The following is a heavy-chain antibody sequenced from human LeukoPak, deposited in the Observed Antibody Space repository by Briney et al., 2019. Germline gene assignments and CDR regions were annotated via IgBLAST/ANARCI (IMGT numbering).Heavy chain of an antibody. Sequence: GGSLRLSCAASGFTVSSNYMSWVRQAPGKGLEWVSVIYSGGSTYYADSVKGRFTISRDNSKNTLYLQMNSLRAEDTAVYYCARDWWELPHRNKELVYYYYYYGMDVWGQGTTVTVSS. CDR1: GFTVSSNY. J-gene: IGHJ6*02. D-gene: IGHD1-26*01. CDR2: IYSGGST. V-gene: IGHV3-53*05. CDR3: ARDWWELPHRNKELVYYYYYYGMDV.